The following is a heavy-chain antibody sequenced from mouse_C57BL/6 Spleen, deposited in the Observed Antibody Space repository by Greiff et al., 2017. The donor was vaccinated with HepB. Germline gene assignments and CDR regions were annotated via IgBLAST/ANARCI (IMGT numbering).Heavy chain of an antibody. Sequence: EVKLMESGGGLVKPGGSLKLSCAASGFTFSDYGMHWVRQAPEKGLEWVAYISSGSSTIYYADTVKGRFTISIDNAKNTLFLQMTSLRSEDTAMYYCARRGLRRDYYAMDYWGQGPSVTVSS. J-gene: IGHJ4*01. D-gene: IGHD2-4*01. CDR1: GFTFSDYG. CDR2: ISSGSSTI. V-gene: IGHV5-17*01. CDR3: ARRGLRRDYYAMDY.